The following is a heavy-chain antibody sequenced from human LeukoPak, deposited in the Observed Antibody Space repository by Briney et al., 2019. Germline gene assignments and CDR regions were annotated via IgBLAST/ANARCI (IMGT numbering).Heavy chain of an antibody. V-gene: IGHV3-30*18. CDR3: AKGYCGGDCYLDY. D-gene: IGHD2-21*02. J-gene: IGHJ4*02. CDR1: GFTFSSYG. Sequence: GGSLRLSCAASGFTFSSYGMHWVRQAPGKGLEWVAVISYDGSNKYYADSVKGRFTISRGNSKNTLYLQMNSLRAEDTAVYYCAKGYCGGDCYLDYWGQGTLVTVSS. CDR2: ISYDGSNK.